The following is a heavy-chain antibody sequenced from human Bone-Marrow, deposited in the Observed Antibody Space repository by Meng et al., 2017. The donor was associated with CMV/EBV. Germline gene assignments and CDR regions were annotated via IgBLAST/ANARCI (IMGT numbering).Heavy chain of an antibody. D-gene: IGHD1-26*01. J-gene: IGHJ6*02. V-gene: IGHV3-73*01. Sequence: GESLKISCAASGFTFTSYSMHWVRQASGKGLEWVGRIRSKANSYATAYAASVKGRFTISRDDSKNTAYLQMNSLKTEDTAVYYCTRRVWDFGYYYGMDVWGQGTTVTVSS. CDR3: TRRVWDFGYYYGMDV. CDR1: GFTFTSYS. CDR2: IRSKANSYAT.